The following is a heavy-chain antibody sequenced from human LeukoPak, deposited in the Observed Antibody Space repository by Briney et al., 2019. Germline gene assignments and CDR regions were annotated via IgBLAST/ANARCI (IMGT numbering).Heavy chain of an antibody. CDR1: GYRFTSYW. CDR2: IYPGDSEV. V-gene: IGHV5-51*01. Sequence: GESLKISCKASGYRFTSYWIGWVRQMPGKGLEWMGMIYPGDSEVRYGPAFQGQVTISADKSVNTAYLQWSGLKASDTAIYYCATEIGSGWFYDYWGQGTLVTVSS. CDR3: ATEIGSGWFYDY. J-gene: IGHJ4*02. D-gene: IGHD6-19*01.